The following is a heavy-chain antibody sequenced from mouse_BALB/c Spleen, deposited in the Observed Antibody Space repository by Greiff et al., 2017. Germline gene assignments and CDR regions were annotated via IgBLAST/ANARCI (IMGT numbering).Heavy chain of an antibody. Sequence: QVQLQQPGAELVKPGASVKLSCKASGYTFTSYWMHWVQQRPGQGLEWIGEINPSNGRTNYNEKFKSKATLTVDKSSSTAYMQLSSLTTEDSAVFYCARVSAMDYWGQGTSVTVSS. CDR1: GYTFTSYW. V-gene: IGHV1S81*02. CDR3: ARVSAMDY. CDR2: INPSNGRT. J-gene: IGHJ4*01.